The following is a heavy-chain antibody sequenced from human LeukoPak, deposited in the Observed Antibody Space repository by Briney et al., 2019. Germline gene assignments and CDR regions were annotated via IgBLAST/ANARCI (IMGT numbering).Heavy chain of an antibody. CDR2: IRYDGSNK. V-gene: IGHV3-30*02. Sequence: PGGSLRLSCAASGFTFSSYGMHWVRQAPGKGLEWVAFIRYDGSNKYYTDSVKGRFTISRDNSKNTLYLQMNSLRAEDTAVYYCAKGRGWGASYYYYYMDVWGKETTVTISS. D-gene: IGHD3-16*01. CDR1: GFTFSSYG. J-gene: IGHJ6*03. CDR3: AKGRGWGASYYYYYMDV.